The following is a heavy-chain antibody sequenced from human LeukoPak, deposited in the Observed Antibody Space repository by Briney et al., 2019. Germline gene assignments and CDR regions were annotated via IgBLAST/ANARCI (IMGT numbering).Heavy chain of an antibody. CDR1: GFTSSSYA. D-gene: IGHD6-13*01. J-gene: IGHJ5*02. CDR2: ISGSGGST. CDR3: AKDGTSSSSWRNWFDP. Sequence: GGSLRLSCAASGFTSSSYAMSWVRQAPGKGLEWVSAISGSGGSTYYADSVKGRFTISRDNSKNTLYLRMNSLRAEDTAVYYCAKDGTSSSSWRNWFDPWGQGTLVTVSS. V-gene: IGHV3-23*01.